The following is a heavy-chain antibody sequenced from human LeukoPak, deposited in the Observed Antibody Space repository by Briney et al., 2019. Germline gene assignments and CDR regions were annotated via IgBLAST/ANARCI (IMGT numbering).Heavy chain of an antibody. V-gene: IGHV4-4*02. CDR1: GGSISSSNW. Sequence: SETLSLTCAVSGGSISSSNWWSWVRQPPGKGLEWIGEIYHSGSTNYNPSLKSRVTISVDKSKNQFSLKLSSVTAADTAVYYCARVSGAYYYGMDVWGQGTTVTVSS. CDR2: IYHSGST. D-gene: IGHD3-10*01. CDR3: ARVSGAYYYGMDV. J-gene: IGHJ6*02.